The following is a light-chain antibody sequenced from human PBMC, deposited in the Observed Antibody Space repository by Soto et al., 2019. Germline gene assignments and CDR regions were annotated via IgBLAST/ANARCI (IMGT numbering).Light chain of an antibody. V-gene: IGKV3D-20*02. J-gene: IGKJ5*01. Sequence: EVVLTHFPVTLSFSPGERATLSCRASQSVSSSYLAWYQQKPGQAPRLLIYDASSRAPGVPARFSGSGSGTDFTLTISSLEPEDFAVYYCQQRSNRLPITFGQGTRLEIK. CDR1: QSVSSSY. CDR3: QQRSNRLPIT. CDR2: DAS.